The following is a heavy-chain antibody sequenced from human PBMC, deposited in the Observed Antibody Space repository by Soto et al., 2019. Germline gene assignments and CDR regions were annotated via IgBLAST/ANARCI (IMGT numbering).Heavy chain of an antibody. V-gene: IGHV4-31*03. CDR1: SGSIRTDNYY. CDR2: IYHIGST. CDR3: ARASRMGTALDPDAFDI. J-gene: IGHJ3*02. D-gene: IGHD1-1*01. Sequence: SETLSLTCTVSSGSIRTDNYYWTWIRQHPGKGLEWIGNIYHIGSTYYNMALKSRVSMSVDRFKNQFSLRVNSVTAADTAVYYCARASRMGTALDPDAFDIWGQGRMVTVSS.